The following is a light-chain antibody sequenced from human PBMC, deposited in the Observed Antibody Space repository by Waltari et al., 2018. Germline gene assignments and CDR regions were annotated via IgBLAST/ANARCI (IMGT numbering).Light chain of an antibody. CDR3: QSYDISLSGSL. CDR2: NNN. V-gene: IGLV1-40*01. J-gene: IGLJ2*01. CDR1: SPNIGGGSA. Sequence: VLTQPPSVSGAPGQRLTIPCTASSPNIGGGSAVHSYQQLPGTAPKLLIYNNNNRPSGVPDRFSGSKSGTSASLAITGLQAEDEADYYCQSYDISLSGSLFGGGTKLTVL.